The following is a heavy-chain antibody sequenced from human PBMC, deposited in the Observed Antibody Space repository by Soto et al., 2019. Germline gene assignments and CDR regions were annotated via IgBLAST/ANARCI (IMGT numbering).Heavy chain of an antibody. V-gene: IGHV4-59*01. Sequence: ASETLSLTCTVSGGSISSYYWSWIRQPPGKGLEWIGYIYYSGSTNYNPSLKSRVTTSVDTSKNQFSLKLSSVTAADTAVYYCARGESFDWFDPWGQGTLVTVSS. J-gene: IGHJ5*02. D-gene: IGHD3-16*01. CDR1: GGSISSYY. CDR3: ARGESFDWFDP. CDR2: IYYSGST.